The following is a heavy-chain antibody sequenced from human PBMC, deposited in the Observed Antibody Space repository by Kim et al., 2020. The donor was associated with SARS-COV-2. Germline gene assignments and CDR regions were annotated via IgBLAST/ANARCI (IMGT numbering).Heavy chain of an antibody. CDR3: ARKSSNGNLDY. D-gene: IGHD1-26*01. V-gene: IGHV3-7*03. Sequence: GGSLRLSCAASGFTFNTYWMSWLRQAPGKGLEGVANIKRDGSDMHYVDSIKGRFTISRDNTRNSLFLQMNSLRVEDTAIYYCARKSSNGNLDYWGQGTLVTVSS. J-gene: IGHJ4*02. CDR2: IKRDGSDM. CDR1: GFTFNTYW.